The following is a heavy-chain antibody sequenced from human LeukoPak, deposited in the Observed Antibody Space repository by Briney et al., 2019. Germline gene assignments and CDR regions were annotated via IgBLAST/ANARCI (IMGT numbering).Heavy chain of an antibody. D-gene: IGHD6-19*01. CDR1: GFTFTNYA. V-gene: IGHV3-23*01. J-gene: IGHJ4*02. Sequence: GGSLRLSCIASGFTFTNYAMSWVRQAPGEGLEWVSSVSGSGDNTYYTDSVKGRFTISRDNSEKTLYLQMNSLRAEDTAIYYCAHLGQWLAQFDYWGQGTLVTVSS. CDR3: AHLGQWLAQFDY. CDR2: VSGSGDNT.